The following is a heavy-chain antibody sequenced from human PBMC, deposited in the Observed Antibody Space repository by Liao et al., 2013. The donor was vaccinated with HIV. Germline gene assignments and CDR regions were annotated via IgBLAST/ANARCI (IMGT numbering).Heavy chain of an antibody. CDR3: ARVHGFFDF. J-gene: IGHJ4*02. D-gene: IGHD2-2*03. CDR2: IYYTGTT. V-gene: IGHV4-39*07. Sequence: QVQLQESGPGLLKPSETLSLTCTVSGGSINNDNYYWAWIRQSPGKGLEYIGNIYYTGTTYYNPSLKSRATMSVGTSRNQFALNLTSVTAADTAVYYCARVHGFFDFWGQGTLVTVSS. CDR1: GGSINNDNYY.